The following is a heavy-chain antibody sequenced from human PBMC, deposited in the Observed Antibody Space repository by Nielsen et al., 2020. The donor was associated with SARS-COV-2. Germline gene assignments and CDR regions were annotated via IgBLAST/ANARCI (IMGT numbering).Heavy chain of an antibody. V-gene: IGHV3-13*01. CDR3: ARGVNTIFGVVIGGGMDV. D-gene: IGHD3-3*01. CDR2: IGTAGDT. Sequence: GESLKISCAASGFTFSSYEMNWVRQATGKGLEWVSAIGTAGDTYYPGSVKGRFTISRENAKNSLYLQMNSLRAGDTAVYYCARGVNTIFGVVIGGGMDVWGQGTTVTVSS. J-gene: IGHJ6*02. CDR1: GFTFSSYE.